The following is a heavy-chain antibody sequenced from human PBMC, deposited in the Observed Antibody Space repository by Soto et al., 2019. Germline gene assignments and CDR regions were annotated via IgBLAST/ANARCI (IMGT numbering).Heavy chain of an antibody. CDR2: INAGNGNT. Sequence: GASVKVSCKASGYTFTRYGISWVRQAPGQRLEWMGWINAGNGNTKYSQKFQGRVTITRDTSASTAYMELSSLRSEDTAVYYCARDQRYCSSTSCYGECNYYYYGMDVWG. CDR1: GYTFTRYG. V-gene: IGHV1-3*01. CDR3: ARDQRYCSSTSCYGECNYYYYGMDV. D-gene: IGHD2-2*01. J-gene: IGHJ6*02.